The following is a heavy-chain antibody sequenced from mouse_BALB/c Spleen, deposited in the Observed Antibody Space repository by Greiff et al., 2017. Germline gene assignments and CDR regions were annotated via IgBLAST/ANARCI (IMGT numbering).Heavy chain of an antibody. CDR2: IRLKSNNYAT. D-gene: IGHD2-14*01. V-gene: IGHV6-6*02. Sequence: EVMLVESGGGLVQPGGSMKLSCVASGFTFSNYWMNWVRQSPEKGLEWVAEIRLKSNNYATHYAESVKGRFTISRDDSKSSVYLQMNNLRAEDTGIYYCTRQVYYRYYAMDYWGQGTSVTVSS. CDR3: TRQVYYRYYAMDY. CDR1: GFTFSNYW. J-gene: IGHJ4*01.